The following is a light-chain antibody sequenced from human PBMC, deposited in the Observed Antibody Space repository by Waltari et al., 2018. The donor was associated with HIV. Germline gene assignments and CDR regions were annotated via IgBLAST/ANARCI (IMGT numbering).Light chain of an antibody. CDR3: SSFAGTYTWV. Sequence: QSALTQPHSVSGSPGQSVTISCTGTSSDVRGYDYVSWYQQHPGKAPKFIIYDVTKRPAGVPARFSASKSGNTASLTISDLQTEDEADYYCSSFAGTYTWVFGGGTKLTVL. J-gene: IGLJ3*02. CDR1: SSDVRGYDY. V-gene: IGLV2-11*01. CDR2: DVT.